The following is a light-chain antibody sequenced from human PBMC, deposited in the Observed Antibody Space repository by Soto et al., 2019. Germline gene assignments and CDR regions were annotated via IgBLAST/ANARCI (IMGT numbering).Light chain of an antibody. CDR3: QQYNNWPPLT. CDR1: QSVSSN. V-gene: IGKV3-15*01. J-gene: IGKJ4*01. Sequence: EIVMTQSPATLSVSPGERATLSCRASQSVSSNLAWYQQKPGQAPRLLIYGASTRATGIPARFSGSGSGTELTLNISRLQSEDFEVYYCQQYNNWPPLTLGGGTKVDIK. CDR2: GAS.